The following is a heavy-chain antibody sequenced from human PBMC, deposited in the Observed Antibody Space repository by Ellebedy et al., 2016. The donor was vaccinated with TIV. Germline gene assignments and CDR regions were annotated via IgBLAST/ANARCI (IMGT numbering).Heavy chain of an antibody. V-gene: IGHV4-4*07. CDR1: GGSISSYY. J-gene: IGHJ6*02. CDR3: ARDNSGSYSDGMDV. Sequence: GSLRLXXTVSGGSISSYYWSWIRQPAGKGLEWIGRIYTSGSTNYNPSLKSRVTMSVDTSKNQFSLKLSSVTAADTAVYYCARDNSGSYSDGMDVWGQGTTVTVSS. CDR2: IYTSGST. D-gene: IGHD1-26*01.